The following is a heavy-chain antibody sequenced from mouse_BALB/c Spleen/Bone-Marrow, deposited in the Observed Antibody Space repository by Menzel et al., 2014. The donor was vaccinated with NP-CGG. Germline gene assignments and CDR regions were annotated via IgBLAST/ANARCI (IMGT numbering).Heavy chain of an antibody. V-gene: IGHV1-87*01. D-gene: IGHD2-3*01. CDR2: IYPGDGGT. CDR1: GYTFTSYW. J-gene: IGHJ2*01. Sequence: QVQLQQSGAELARPGASVKLSCKASGYTFTSYWMQWVKQRRGQGLEWIGAIYPGDGGTRYTQKFKGKATLTADKSSSTAYMQLSSLASEDSAVYYCARWRYYFDYWGQGTTLTVSS. CDR3: ARWRYYFDY.